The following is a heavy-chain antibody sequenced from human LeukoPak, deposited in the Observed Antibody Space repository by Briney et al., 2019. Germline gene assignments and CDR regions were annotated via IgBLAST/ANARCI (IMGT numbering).Heavy chain of an antibody. D-gene: IGHD3-22*01. V-gene: IGHV7-4-1*02. CDR1: GYTFTTYA. CDR3: ARDEIVRKGLLTLIVEYPDAFDI. CDR2: INTNTGNP. Sequence: ASVKVSCKASGYTFTTYAMNWVRQAPGQGLEWMGWINTNTGNPTYAQGFTGRFVFSLDTSVSTAYLQISSLKAEDTAVYYCARDEIVRKGLLTLIVEYPDAFDIWGQGTMVTVSS. J-gene: IGHJ3*02.